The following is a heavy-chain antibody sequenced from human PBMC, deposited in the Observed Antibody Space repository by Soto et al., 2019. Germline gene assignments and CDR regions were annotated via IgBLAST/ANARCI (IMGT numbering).Heavy chain of an antibody. CDR1: GYTFTTYS. V-gene: IGHV1-3*01. Sequence: ASVKVSCKASGYTFTTYSLHWVRQAPGQRLEWMGWIHAGNGNTEHSQKFQGRVTITRDTSASTAYLELGSLRSEDTAVYYFARAACSSTSCYNYYAYGMDVRGQGTAVTVTS. CDR3: ARAACSSTSCYNYYAYGMDV. CDR2: IHAGNGNT. D-gene: IGHD2-2*01. J-gene: IGHJ6*02.